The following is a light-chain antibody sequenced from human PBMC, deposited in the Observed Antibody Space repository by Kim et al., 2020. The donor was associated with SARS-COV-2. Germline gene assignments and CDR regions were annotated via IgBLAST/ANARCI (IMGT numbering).Light chain of an antibody. V-gene: IGLV8-61*01. Sequence: QTVVTQAPSFSVSPGGTVTLTCGFSSGSVSTSNYPSWYQQTPGQAPRTLIYNTKSRSSGVSDRFSGSIVGNKAVLTITGAQADDESDYYCVLYMDGGILRFGGGTQLTVL. CDR3: VLYMDGGILR. CDR2: NTK. CDR1: SGSVSTSNY. J-gene: IGLJ3*02.